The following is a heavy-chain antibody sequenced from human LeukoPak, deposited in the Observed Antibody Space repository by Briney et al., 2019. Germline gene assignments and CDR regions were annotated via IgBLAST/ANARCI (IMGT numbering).Heavy chain of an antibody. CDR2: IYYSGST. CDR1: AGSVSSGSYY. V-gene: IGHV4-61*01. Sequence: PETLSLTCPLSAGSVSSGSYYWHWIRQPPGKGLEWFAYIYYSGSTHYNPSLKSRVTISVDTSKNQFSLKLSSVTAADTAVYYCARGRCYSSGWSIDYWGQGTLVTVSS. D-gene: IGHD6-19*01. CDR3: ARGRCYSSGWSIDY. J-gene: IGHJ4*02.